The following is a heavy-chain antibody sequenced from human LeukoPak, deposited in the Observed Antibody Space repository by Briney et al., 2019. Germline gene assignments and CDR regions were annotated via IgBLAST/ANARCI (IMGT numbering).Heavy chain of an antibody. V-gene: IGHV3-48*02. J-gene: IGHJ4*02. CDR1: GFIFSCYD. CDR3: ARGKIGYYYGDYYGY. D-gene: IGHD4-17*01. CDR2: INTISSTK. Sequence: QPGGSLRLSCGASGFIFSCYDMYWVRQAPGKGLEWVSYINTISSTKYYADSVKGRFTISRDNAKNSLSLQMNSLRDEDTAVYYCARGKIGYYYGDYYGYWGQGTLVTVSS.